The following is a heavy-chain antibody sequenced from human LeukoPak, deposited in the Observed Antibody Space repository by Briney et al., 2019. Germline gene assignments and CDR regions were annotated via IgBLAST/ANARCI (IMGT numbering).Heavy chain of an antibody. Sequence: PGGSLRLSCAASGXTFSSYAMSWVRQAPGKGREWVSTFSGTSTNPYADAVKGRFTISRDNAKNSLYLQMNSLRAEDTAVYYCAREFLEQQPNRGFEPWGQGTLVTVSS. D-gene: IGHD6-13*01. CDR2: FSGTSTN. CDR3: AREFLEQQPNRGFEP. CDR1: GXTFSSYA. V-gene: IGHV3-69-1*01. J-gene: IGHJ5*02.